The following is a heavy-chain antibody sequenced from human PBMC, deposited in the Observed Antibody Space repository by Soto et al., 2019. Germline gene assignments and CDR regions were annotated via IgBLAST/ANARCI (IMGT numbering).Heavy chain of an antibody. CDR1: GGYISSSSCY. D-gene: IGHD6-19*01. J-gene: IGHJ4*02. CDR2: IYYSGST. V-gene: IGHV4-39*01. CDR3: ARRTVNIRTFYSGLKTHCFDY. Sequence: SETMSVTCAVAGGYISSSSCYWGWLSKPPGKGLEWIGSIYYSGSTYYTPSLQSRVAISVDTSKNQFSLKLNSVTAADTAVYYCARRTVNIRTFYSGLKTHCFDYWGQGTLVTVSS.